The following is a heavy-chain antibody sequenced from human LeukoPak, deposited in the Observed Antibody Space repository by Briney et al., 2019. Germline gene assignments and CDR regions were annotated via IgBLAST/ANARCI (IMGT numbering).Heavy chain of an antibody. D-gene: IGHD4-17*01. CDR2: INPSGGST. Sequence: VASVKVSCKASGYTFTSYYMHWVRQAPGQALEWMGIINPSGGSTSYAQKFQGRVTMTRDTSTSTVYMELSSLRSEDTAVYYCARGPLLSTVTYYYGMDVWGQGTTVTVSS. CDR1: GYTFTSYY. V-gene: IGHV1-46*01. CDR3: ARGPLLSTVTYYYGMDV. J-gene: IGHJ6*02.